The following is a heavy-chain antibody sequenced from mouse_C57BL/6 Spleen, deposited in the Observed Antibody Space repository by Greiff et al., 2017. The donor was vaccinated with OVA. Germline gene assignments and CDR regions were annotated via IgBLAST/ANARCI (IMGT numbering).Heavy chain of an antibody. V-gene: IGHV3-6*01. CDR2: ISYDGSN. Sequence: EVQLQESGPGLVKPSQSLSLTCSVTGYSITSGYYWNWIRQFPGHQLEWMGYISYDGSNNYNPSLKNRISFTRDTSKNQFFLKLNSVSTEDTATYCGARGITTRAMDYWGQGTSVTVSS. CDR1: GYSITSGYY. J-gene: IGHJ4*01. CDR3: ARGITTRAMDY. D-gene: IGHD1-1*01.